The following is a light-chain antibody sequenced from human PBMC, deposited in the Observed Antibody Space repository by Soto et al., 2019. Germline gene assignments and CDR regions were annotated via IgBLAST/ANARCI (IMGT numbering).Light chain of an antibody. V-gene: IGLV1-40*01. J-gene: IGLJ2*01. Sequence: QLVLTQPPSVSGAPGQRVTISCTGSSSNIGAGYDVHWYQQLPGTAPKLLIYGNSNRPSGVPDRFSGSKSGTSASLAITGLQAEDEXDYYCQSYDSSLSGVVFGGGTQLTVL. CDR1: SSNIGAGYD. CDR2: GNS. CDR3: QSYDSSLSGVV.